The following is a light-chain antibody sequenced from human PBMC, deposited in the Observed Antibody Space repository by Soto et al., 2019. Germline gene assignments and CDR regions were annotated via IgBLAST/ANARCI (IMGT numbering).Light chain of an antibody. CDR3: GAWDTSLSGGV. J-gene: IGLJ2*01. CDR1: SSNIGSDF. Sequence: QSVLTQPPSVSAAPGQKVTISCSGSSSNIGSDFVSWYQQLPGTAPKLLIYEDNKRPSGIPDRSSGSKSGTSATLGITGLQTGDEADYYCGAWDTSLSGGVFGGGTKLTVL. CDR2: EDN. V-gene: IGLV1-51*02.